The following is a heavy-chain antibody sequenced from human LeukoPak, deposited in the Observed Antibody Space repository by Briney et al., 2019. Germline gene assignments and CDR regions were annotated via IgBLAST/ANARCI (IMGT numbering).Heavy chain of an antibody. CDR1: GFTFSSYA. CDR3: AKKYYYGSGTYIFYFDY. V-gene: IGHV3-23*01. D-gene: IGHD3-10*01. CDR2: ISGSGGST. Sequence: AGGSLRLSCAASGFTFSSYAMSWVRQAPGKGLEWVSAISGSGGSTYYADSVKGRFTISRDDSKSTLSLQMNSLRAEDTALYYCAKKYYYGSGTYIFYFDYWGQGTLVTVSS. J-gene: IGHJ4*02.